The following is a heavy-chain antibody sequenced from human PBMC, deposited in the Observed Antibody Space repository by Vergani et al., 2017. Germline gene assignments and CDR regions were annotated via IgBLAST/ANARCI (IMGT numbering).Heavy chain of an antibody. D-gene: IGHD2-2*02. J-gene: IGHJ4*02. Sequence: EVKVVESGVGLIKPGGSLRLSCVVSGITFKNAWINWVRQAPGKGLEWIGRIRSKNDGGTADYAAPLKGRFTISRDDSKDSAFLLVNNLKTEDTAVYFCYTDYHDYWGQGTLVTVSS. CDR3: YTDYHDY. CDR2: IRSKNDGGTA. V-gene: IGHV3-15*01. CDR1: GITFKNAW.